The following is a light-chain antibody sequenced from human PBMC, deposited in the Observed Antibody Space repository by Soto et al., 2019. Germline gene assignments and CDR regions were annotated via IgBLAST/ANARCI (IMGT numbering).Light chain of an antibody. V-gene: IGKV3-11*01. J-gene: IGKJ1*01. CDR2: DAS. CDR1: QSVSSY. CDR3: QQRSNWAWT. Sequence: STLTQSPATMSLSPGKRATLSGRASQSVSSYLAWYQQKPGQAPRLLIYDASNRATGIPARFSGSGSGTDFTLPLTRLAPEAFAAYYCQQRSNWAWTFGQGTKVDIK.